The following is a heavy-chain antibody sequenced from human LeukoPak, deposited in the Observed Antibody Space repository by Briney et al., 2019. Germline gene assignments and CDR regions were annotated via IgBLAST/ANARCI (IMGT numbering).Heavy chain of an antibody. Sequence: GGSLRLSCAASGFTFSSYWMSWVRQAPGKGLVWVASIKQDGSEKYYVDSVKGRFTISRDNAKNSLYLQMNSLRAEDTAVYYCARDDDTAMALCSDYWGQGTLVTVSS. CDR2: IKQDGSEK. D-gene: IGHD5-18*01. CDR1: GFTFSSYW. CDR3: ARDDDTAMALCSDY. V-gene: IGHV3-7*01. J-gene: IGHJ4*02.